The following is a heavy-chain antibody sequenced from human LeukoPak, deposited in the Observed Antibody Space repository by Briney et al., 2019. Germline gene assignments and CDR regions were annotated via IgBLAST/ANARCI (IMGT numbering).Heavy chain of an antibody. Sequence: GESLKISCKGSGYSFTSYWIGWVRQMPGTGLEWMRSIYPGDSDARYSPSFQGQVTISADKSISTAYLQWSSLKASDTAMYYCARGSGSYAFDYWGQGTLVTVSS. D-gene: IGHD1-26*01. CDR1: GYSFTSYW. V-gene: IGHV5-51*01. J-gene: IGHJ4*02. CDR2: IYPGDSDA. CDR3: ARGSGSYAFDY.